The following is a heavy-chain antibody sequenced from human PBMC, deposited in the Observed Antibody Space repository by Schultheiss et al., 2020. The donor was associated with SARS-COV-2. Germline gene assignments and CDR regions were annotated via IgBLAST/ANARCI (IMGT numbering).Heavy chain of an antibody. CDR2: ISSSSSTI. D-gene: IGHD2-21*01. CDR3: ARLAYCGGDCPQYYMDV. Sequence: GGSLRLSCAASGFTFSSYGMHWVRQAPGMGLEWVSYISSSSSTIYYADSVKGRFTISRDNAKNSLYLQMNSLRAEDTAVYYCARLAYCGGDCPQYYMDVWGKGTTVTVSS. CDR1: GFTFSSYG. V-gene: IGHV3-48*04. J-gene: IGHJ6*03.